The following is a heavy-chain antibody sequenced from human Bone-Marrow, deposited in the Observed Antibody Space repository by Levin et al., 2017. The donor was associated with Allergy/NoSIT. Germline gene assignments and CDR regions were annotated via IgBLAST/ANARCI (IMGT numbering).Heavy chain of an antibody. CDR2: IDEGGGFS. CDR1: GFTFSSFW. J-gene: IGHJ4*02. CDR3: ARDVAGRSGV. V-gene: IGHV3-74*01. D-gene: IGHD2-15*01. Sequence: GGSLRLSCVASGFTFSSFWMHWVRQAPGKGLVWVSRIDEGGGFSDYADSVKGRFTISRDNAKNTLYLQMNSLGAEDTAVYYCARDVAGRSGVWGQGTLVTVSS.